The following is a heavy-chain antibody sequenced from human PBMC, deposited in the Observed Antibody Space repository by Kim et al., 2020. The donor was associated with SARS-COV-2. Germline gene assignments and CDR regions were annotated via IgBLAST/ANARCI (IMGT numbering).Heavy chain of an antibody. Sequence: SETLSLTCAVYGGSFSGYYWSWIRQPPGKGLEWIGEINHSGSTNYNPSLKSRVTISVDTSKNQFSLKLSSVTAADTAVYYCASEGYCSGGSCYPDYYYYMDVWGKGTTVTVSS. D-gene: IGHD2-15*01. CDR2: INHSGST. CDR1: GGSFSGYY. J-gene: IGHJ6*03. CDR3: ASEGYCSGGSCYPDYYYYMDV. V-gene: IGHV4-34*01.